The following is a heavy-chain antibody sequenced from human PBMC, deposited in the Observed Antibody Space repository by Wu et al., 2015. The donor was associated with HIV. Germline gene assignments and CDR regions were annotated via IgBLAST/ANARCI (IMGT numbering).Heavy chain of an antibody. Sequence: QVQLVQSGAEVKKPGASVKVSCKASGYTFTSYGISWVRQAPGQGLEWMGWISAYNGNTNYAQKFQGRVTMTTDTSTSTAYMELRSLRSDDTAMYFCARGSIIDMSIASYYYYVMDVVGPGDHSHRLL. D-gene: IGHD5/OR15-5a*01. CDR3: ARGSIIDMSIASYYYYVMDV. J-gene: IGHJ6*02. CDR2: ISAYNGNT. CDR1: GYTFTSYG. V-gene: IGHV1-18*01.